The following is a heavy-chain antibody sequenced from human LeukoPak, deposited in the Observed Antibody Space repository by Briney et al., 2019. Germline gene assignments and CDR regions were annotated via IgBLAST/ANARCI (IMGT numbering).Heavy chain of an antibody. CDR3: ARDPIAYCGADCYSD. CDR1: GDSVSSNNTS. CDR2: TYYRSKWYN. J-gene: IGHJ4*02. D-gene: IGHD2-21*02. Sequence: SQTLSLTCGISGDSVSSNNTSWHWIRQSPSRGLEWLGRTYYRSKWYNDYAVSVKGRVTVNPDTSKNQFSLQLNSVTAADTAVYYCARDPIAYCGADCYSDWGQGTLVTVSS. V-gene: IGHV6-1*01.